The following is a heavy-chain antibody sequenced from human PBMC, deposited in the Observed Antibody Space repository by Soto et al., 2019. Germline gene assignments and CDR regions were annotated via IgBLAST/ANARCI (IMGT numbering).Heavy chain of an antibody. V-gene: IGHV1-46*01. D-gene: IGHD3-22*01. CDR1: GNSFTTYY. Sequence: ASVKVSCKASGNSFTTYYMHWVRQAPGQGLEWMGIINPSGGRTTYAQKFQGRVTMTRDTSTSTFHMELSSLTSEDTAVYYCAGLYHYDSSGYYDYWGQGTLVTAPQ. CDR2: INPSGGRT. J-gene: IGHJ4*02. CDR3: AGLYHYDSSGYYDY.